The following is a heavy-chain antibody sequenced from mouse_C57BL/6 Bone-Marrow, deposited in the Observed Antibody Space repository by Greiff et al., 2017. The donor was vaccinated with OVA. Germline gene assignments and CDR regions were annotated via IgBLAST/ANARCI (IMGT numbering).Heavy chain of an antibody. CDR1: GYAFSSSW. D-gene: IGHD1-1*01. V-gene: IGHV1-82*01. Sequence: VQLQESGPELVKPGASVKISCKASGYAFSSSWMNWVKQRPGKGLEWIGRIYPGDGDTNYNGKFKGKATLTADKSSSTAYMQLSSLTSEDSAVYVCARLGGSRGPYFDVWGTGTTVTVSS. CDR3: ARLGGSRGPYFDV. J-gene: IGHJ1*03. CDR2: IYPGDGDT.